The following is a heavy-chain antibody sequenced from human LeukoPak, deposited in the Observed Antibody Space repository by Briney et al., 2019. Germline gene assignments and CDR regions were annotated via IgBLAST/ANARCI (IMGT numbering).Heavy chain of an antibody. CDR2: IDPSDSYT. V-gene: IGHV5-10-1*01. D-gene: IGHD6-13*01. J-gene: IGHJ4*02. Sequence: MSGESLQISCQGSGSSFTSYWISGGRQVPGKGVEGMGRIDPSDSYTNYSPSFQGHVTISADKSISTAYLQWSSLKASHTAMYYCARRGYIAAAGYYFDYWGQGTLVTDS. CDR3: ARRGYIAAAGYYFDY. CDR1: GSSFTSYW.